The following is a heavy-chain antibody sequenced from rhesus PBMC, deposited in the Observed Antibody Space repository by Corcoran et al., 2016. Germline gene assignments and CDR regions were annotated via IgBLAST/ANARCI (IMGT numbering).Heavy chain of an antibody. CDR2: VDPEDGEA. Sequence: EVQLVQSGAEVKKPGASVKISCKASGYTFTDYYLHWVRQAPGKGLEWMGRVDPEDGEAIHEQQFQVRVTITADKSTDTAYMELSSLRSEDTAVYYCATRSNVYGSDAFDFWGQGLRVTVSS. D-gene: IGHD1-44*02. CDR3: ATRSNVYGSDAFDF. CDR1: GYTFTDYY. V-gene: IGHV1-111*02. J-gene: IGHJ3*01.